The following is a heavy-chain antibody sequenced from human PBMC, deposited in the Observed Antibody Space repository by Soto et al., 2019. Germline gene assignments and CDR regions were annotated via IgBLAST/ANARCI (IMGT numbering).Heavy chain of an antibody. D-gene: IGHD1-1*01. CDR2: IYYSGST. Sequence: SETLSLTCTVSGGSISSYYWSWIRQPPGKGLEWIGYIYYSGSTNYNPSLKSRVTISVDTSKNQFSLKLSSVTAADTAVYYCVRDGTKNLRDRFDPWGRGILVTVSS. V-gene: IGHV4-59*01. J-gene: IGHJ5*02. CDR3: VRDGTKNLRDRFDP. CDR1: GGSISSYY.